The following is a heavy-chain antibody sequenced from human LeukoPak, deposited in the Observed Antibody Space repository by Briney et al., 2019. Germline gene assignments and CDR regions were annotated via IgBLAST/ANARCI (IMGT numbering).Heavy chain of an antibody. J-gene: IGHJ4*02. Sequence: GGALRLSCVASGFSFSTYWMHWVRQAPGKGVVGVSRIDNGGTTTLYADFGRGRFPISRDNAKNTLYLQMNSLSAEDTAIYFCSRARSDYSSSSPPDYWGQGTPVTVSS. CDR1: GFSFSTYW. D-gene: IGHD6-6*01. CDR2: IDNGGTTT. CDR3: SRARSDYSSSSPPDY. V-gene: IGHV3-74*01.